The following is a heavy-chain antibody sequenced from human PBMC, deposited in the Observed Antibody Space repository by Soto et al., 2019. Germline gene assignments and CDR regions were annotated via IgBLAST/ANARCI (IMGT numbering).Heavy chain of an antibody. CDR1: GDSVSSKSAT. Sequence: PSQTLSLTCAISGDSVSSKSATWNWIRESPSRGLEWLGRTYYRSKWFNDYAVSVKSRITINPDTSKNQFSLQLNSVTPEDTAVYYCGRGSAGATDYWGQGTLVTVSS. D-gene: IGHD3-10*01. CDR2: TYYRSKWFN. V-gene: IGHV6-1*01. CDR3: GRGSAGATDY. J-gene: IGHJ4*02.